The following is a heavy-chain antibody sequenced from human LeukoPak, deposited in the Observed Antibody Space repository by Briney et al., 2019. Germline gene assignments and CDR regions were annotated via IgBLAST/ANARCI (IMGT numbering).Heavy chain of an antibody. J-gene: IGHJ5*02. V-gene: IGHV3-7*01. D-gene: IGHD5-24*01. CDR2: INQDGSEK. CDR1: GFTFSSYA. Sequence: GGSLRLSCAASGFTFSSYAMHWVRQAPGEGLEWVANINQDGSEKFYVDSVKGRFSISRDNAKNSLYLQMNSLRAEDTAVYYCARENRDGQNPYNWFDPWGQGTLVTVSS. CDR3: ARENRDGQNPYNWFDP.